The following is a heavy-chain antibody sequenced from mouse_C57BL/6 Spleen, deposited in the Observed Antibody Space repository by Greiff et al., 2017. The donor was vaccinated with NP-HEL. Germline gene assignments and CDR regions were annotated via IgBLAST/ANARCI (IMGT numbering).Heavy chain of an antibody. D-gene: IGHD1-1*01. J-gene: IGHJ2*01. Sequence: VQLQQPGAELVRPGSSVKLSCKASGYTFTSYWMHWVKQRPIQGLEWIGNIDPSDSETHYNQKFKDKATLTVDKSSSTAYMQLSSLTSEDSAVYYCARGGGSSYPYFDYWGQGTTLTVSS. V-gene: IGHV1-52*01. CDR1: GYTFTSYW. CDR3: ARGGGSSYPYFDY. CDR2: IDPSDSET.